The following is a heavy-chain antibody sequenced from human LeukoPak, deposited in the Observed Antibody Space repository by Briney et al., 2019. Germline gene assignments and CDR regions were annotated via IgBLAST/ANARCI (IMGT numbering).Heavy chain of an antibody. CDR3: ARDRSIAVAGTYFDY. CDR1: GGTFSSYA. Sequence: SEKVSCKASGGTFSSYAISWVRQAPGQGLEWMGGIIPIFGTANYAQKFQGRVTITADESTSTAYMELSSLRSEDTAVYYCARDRSIAVAGTYFDYWGQGTLVTVSS. D-gene: IGHD6-19*01. J-gene: IGHJ4*02. V-gene: IGHV1-69*01. CDR2: IIPIFGTA.